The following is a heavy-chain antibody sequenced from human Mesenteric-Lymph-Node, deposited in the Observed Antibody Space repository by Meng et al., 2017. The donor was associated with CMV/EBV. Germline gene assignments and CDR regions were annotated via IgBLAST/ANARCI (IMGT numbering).Heavy chain of an antibody. V-gene: IGHV3-48*02. J-gene: IGHJ3*02. CDR3: VRDLGIGLDALDI. CDR2: ISSDGSIR. CDR1: GLTFGDYW. D-gene: IGHD1-26*01. Sequence: GESLKISCAISGLTFGDYWMNWVRQAPGKGLEWVSYISSDGSIRIYADSVKGRFTISRDNAKNSLYLQMNSLRDEDTAIYYCVRDLGIGLDALDIWGQGTMVTVSS.